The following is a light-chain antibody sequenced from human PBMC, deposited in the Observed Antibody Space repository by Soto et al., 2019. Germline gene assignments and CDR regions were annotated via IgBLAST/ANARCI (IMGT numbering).Light chain of an antibody. J-gene: IGKJ1*01. CDR3: EHYNSWPGT. CDR1: QSVSSK. Sequence: EIVLTQSPGKLSVSPGERANLSCRSSQSVSSKLAWYQQKPGQAPRLLFYGSSTGATGIPASFGGSGSETEFTLSISSLQSEEFAVDACEHYNSWPGTLCQGPKVEIK. CDR2: GSS. V-gene: IGKV3-15*01.